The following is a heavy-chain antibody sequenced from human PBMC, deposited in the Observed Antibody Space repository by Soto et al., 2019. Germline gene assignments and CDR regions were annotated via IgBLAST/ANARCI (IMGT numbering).Heavy chain of an antibody. CDR1: GFTFSSYS. D-gene: IGHD4-17*01. CDR3: ARDGLRQYAFDI. V-gene: IGHV3-21*01. CDR2: ISSSRSYI. J-gene: IGHJ3*02. Sequence: GGSLRLSCAASGFTFSSYSMNWVRQAPGKGLEWVSSISSSRSYIYYADSVKGRFTIFRDNPKNTLYLQMNSLRAEDTAVYYCARDGLRQYAFDIWGQGTMVTVSS.